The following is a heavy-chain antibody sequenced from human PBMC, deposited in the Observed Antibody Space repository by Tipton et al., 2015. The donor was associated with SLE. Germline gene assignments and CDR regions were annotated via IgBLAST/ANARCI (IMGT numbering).Heavy chain of an antibody. V-gene: IGHV3-23*01. CDR2: ISGSGGST. D-gene: IGHD4-17*01. J-gene: IGHJ2*01. CDR3: AKGGNGDYVVRWYFDL. CDR1: GFTFSSYA. Sequence: SLRLSCAASGFTFSSYAMSWVRQAPGKGLEWVSAISGSGGSTYYADSVKGRFTISRDNSKNTLYLQMNSLRAEDTAVYYCAKGGNGDYVVRWYFDLWGRGTLVTVSS.